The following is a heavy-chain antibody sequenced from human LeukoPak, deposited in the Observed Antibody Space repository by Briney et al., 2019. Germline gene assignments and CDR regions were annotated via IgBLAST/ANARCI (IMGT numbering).Heavy chain of an antibody. J-gene: IGHJ4*02. Sequence: SETLSLTCTVSGGSISSGGYYWSWIRQHPGKGLEWIGYIYYSGSTNSNPSLKSRVTLSVDTSKNQFSLKLSSVTAADTAVYYCARGDYSRGYYYYFDYWGQGTLITVSS. CDR2: IYYSGST. V-gene: IGHV4-61*08. D-gene: IGHD3-22*01. CDR1: GGSISSGGYY. CDR3: ARGDYSRGYYYYFDY.